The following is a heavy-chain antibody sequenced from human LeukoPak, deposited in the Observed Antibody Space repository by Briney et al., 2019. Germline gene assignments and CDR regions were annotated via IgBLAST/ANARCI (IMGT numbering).Heavy chain of an antibody. CDR3: TTSGDITMIVVVARFDAFDI. Sequence: PGGSLRLSCAASGFTFSSYAMIWVRQAPGKGLEWVSAISGSGGNTYCADSVKGRFTISRDNSKNTLYLQMNSLRAEDTAVYYCTTSGDITMIVVVARFDAFDIWGQGTMVTVSS. J-gene: IGHJ3*02. D-gene: IGHD3-22*01. CDR2: ISGSGGNT. CDR1: GFTFSSYA. V-gene: IGHV3-23*01.